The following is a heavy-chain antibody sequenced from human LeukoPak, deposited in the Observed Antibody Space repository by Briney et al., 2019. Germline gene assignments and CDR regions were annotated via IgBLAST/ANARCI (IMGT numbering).Heavy chain of an antibody. J-gene: IGHJ6*03. D-gene: IGHD3-3*01. CDR3: AKMEGQRLYDYCMDV. CDR1: GFAFSNFA. Sequence: NPGGSLRLSCAASGFAFSNFAMSWVRQAPGKGLEWVSAMSGSGYYTYYVESVKGRFTISRDNSKNTLYLHMNSLRADDTAVHYCAKMEGQRLYDYCMDVWGRGTTVTVSS. CDR2: MSGSGYYT. V-gene: IGHV3-23*01.